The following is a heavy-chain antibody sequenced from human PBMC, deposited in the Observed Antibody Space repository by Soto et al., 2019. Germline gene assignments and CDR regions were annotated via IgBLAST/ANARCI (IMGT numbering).Heavy chain of an antibody. CDR1: GYTFTIYG. D-gene: IGHD6-19*01. V-gene: IGHV1-18*01. CDR3: ARVSSSGWYAFDY. Sequence: GASVKASCKASGYTFTIYGISWVRQAPGQGLEWMGWISAYNGNTNYAQKLQGRVTMATDTSTSTAYMELRSLRSDDTAVYYCARVSSSGWYAFDYWGQGTLVTVSS. J-gene: IGHJ4*02. CDR2: ISAYNGNT.